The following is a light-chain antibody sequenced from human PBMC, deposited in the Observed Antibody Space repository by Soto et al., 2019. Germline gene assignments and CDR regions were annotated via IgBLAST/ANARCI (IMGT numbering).Light chain of an antibody. V-gene: IGKV3-20*01. CDR1: QSVSSSY. J-gene: IGKJ1*01. Sequence: TRAAYSLSLAPGGRRIITYKASQSVSSSYLAWYQQKPGQAPRLLIYGASSRATGIPDRFSGSGFWTDLTLTISRLEREDLSGYYSQQYGSARTSGEGTKVDI. CDR2: GAS. CDR3: QQYGSART.